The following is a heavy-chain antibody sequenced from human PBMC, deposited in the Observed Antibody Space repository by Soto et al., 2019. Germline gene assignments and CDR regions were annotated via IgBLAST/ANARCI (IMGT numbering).Heavy chain of an antibody. CDR1: GGSVSSGSYY. J-gene: IGHJ6*02. CDR3: ASVGIAVAVTIDYYYGMDV. CDR2: IYYSGST. Sequence: LSLTCTVSGGSVSSGSYYWSWIRQPPGKGLEWIGYIYYSGSTNYNPSLKSRVTISVDTSKNQFSLKLSSVTAADTAVYYCASVGIAVAVTIDYYYGMDVWGQGTTVTVSS. D-gene: IGHD6-19*01. V-gene: IGHV4-61*01.